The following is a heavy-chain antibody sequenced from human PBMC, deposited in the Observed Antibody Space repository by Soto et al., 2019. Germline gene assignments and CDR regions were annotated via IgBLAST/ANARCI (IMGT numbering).Heavy chain of an antibody. D-gene: IGHD3-22*01. J-gene: IGHJ4*02. Sequence: QVQLQESGPGLVKPSETLLLTCTVSGGSINNYYWSWIRQPPGKGLEFIGYIYYAGTTTYNPSLMSRVTISVDTSKNQFSLKLSSVTAADTAVYYCARLGGYYQALDSWGQGTLLTVSS. V-gene: IGHV4-59*08. CDR3: ARLGGYYQALDS. CDR1: GGSINNYY. CDR2: IYYAGTT.